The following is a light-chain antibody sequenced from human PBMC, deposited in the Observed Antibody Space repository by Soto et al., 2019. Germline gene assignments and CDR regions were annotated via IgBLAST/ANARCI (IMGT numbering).Light chain of an antibody. V-gene: IGKV3-20*01. J-gene: IGKJ1*01. CDR2: GAS. Sequence: EMVFTQSPCTLSLSPGERATLSCRARQSVSSYLAWFQQKPGQAPRLLIYGASTRATGIPDRFSGSGSGTDFTLTISRLEPEDFAVYYCQHYASSPRTFGQGTKVDIK. CDR1: QSVSSY. CDR3: QHYASSPRT.